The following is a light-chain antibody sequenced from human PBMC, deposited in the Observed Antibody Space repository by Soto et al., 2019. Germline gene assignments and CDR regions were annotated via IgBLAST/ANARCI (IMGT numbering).Light chain of an antibody. J-gene: IGLJ1*01. CDR3: LSYSSSTSPYV. Sequence: QSALTQPASVSGSPGQSITISCTGTSSDVGGYNFVSWYQQHLGKAPKLMIYDVTNRPSGVSNRFSGSKSGNTASLTISGLQAEDEADYYCLSYSSSTSPYVLGTATKLTVL. V-gene: IGLV2-14*01. CDR2: DVT. CDR1: SSDVGGYNF.